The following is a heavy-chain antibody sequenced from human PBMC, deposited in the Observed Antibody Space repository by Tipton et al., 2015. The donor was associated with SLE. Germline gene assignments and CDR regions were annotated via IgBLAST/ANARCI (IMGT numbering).Heavy chain of an antibody. CDR1: GGSISSYY. D-gene: IGHD5-18*01. Sequence: TLSLTCTVSGGSISSYYWSWIRQPPGKGLEWIGYIYYSGSTNYNPSLKSRVTISVDTSKNQFSLKLSSMTAADTAVYYCARGGLGYSYYYYMDVWGKGTTVTVSS. CDR3: ARGGLGYSYYYYMDV. V-gene: IGHV4-59*01. J-gene: IGHJ6*03. CDR2: IYYSGST.